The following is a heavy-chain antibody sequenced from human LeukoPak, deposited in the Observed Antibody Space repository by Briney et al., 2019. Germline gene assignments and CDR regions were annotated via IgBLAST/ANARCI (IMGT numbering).Heavy chain of an antibody. CDR2: IYPGDSDT. Sequence: GESLKISCKGSGYSFTSYWIGWVRQMPGKGLEWMGIIYPGDSDTRYSPSFQGQVTISADKSISTAYLQWSSLKASDTAMYYCARPDGTMVRGVIGPIDYWGQGTLVTVSS. D-gene: IGHD3-10*01. V-gene: IGHV5-51*01. CDR1: GYSFTSYW. J-gene: IGHJ4*02. CDR3: ARPDGTMVRGVIGPIDY.